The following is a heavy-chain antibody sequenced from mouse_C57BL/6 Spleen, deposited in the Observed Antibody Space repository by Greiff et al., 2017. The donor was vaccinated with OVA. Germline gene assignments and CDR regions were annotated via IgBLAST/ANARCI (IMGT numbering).Heavy chain of an antibody. J-gene: IGHJ4*01. CDR2: INPGSGGT. Sequence: QVQLQQSGAELVRPGTSVKVSCKASGYAFTNYLIEWVKQRPGQGLEWIGVINPGSGGTNYNEKFKGKATLTADKSSSTAYMQLSSLTSEDSAVYFCARSDSSYYYAMDYWGQGTSVTVSS. CDR3: ARSDSSYYYAMDY. V-gene: IGHV1-54*01. D-gene: IGHD2-13*01. CDR1: GYAFTNYL.